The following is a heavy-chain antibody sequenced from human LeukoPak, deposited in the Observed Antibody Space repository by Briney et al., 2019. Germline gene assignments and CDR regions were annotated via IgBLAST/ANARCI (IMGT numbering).Heavy chain of an antibody. V-gene: IGHV4-39*01. CDR2: IYYSGGT. J-gene: IGHJ3*02. CDR1: GDSISRGRFY. CDR3: ARHYSGYDYPGGFDI. D-gene: IGHD5-12*01. Sequence: SETLSLTCTVSGDSISRGRFYWGWIRQPPGKALEWIGSIYYSGGTYYNPSLMGRVTISVDTSKNQFSVKLSSVTDADTAVYYCARHYSGYDYPGGFDIWGQGTMATVSS.